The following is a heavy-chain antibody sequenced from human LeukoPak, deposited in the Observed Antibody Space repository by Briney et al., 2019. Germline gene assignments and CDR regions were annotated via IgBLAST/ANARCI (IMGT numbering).Heavy chain of an antibody. CDR2: ISGSGDIT. CDR3: AKRPTVTTSGFFDY. Sequence: PGGPLRLSCAASGFTFSTYAMSWARQAPGKGLEWVSSISGSGDITYHADSVKGRFTISRDNSKNTLYLQMNSLRAEDTAVYYCAKRPTVTTSGFFDYWGQGTLVTVSS. D-gene: IGHD4-17*01. V-gene: IGHV3-23*01. CDR1: GFTFSTYA. J-gene: IGHJ4*02.